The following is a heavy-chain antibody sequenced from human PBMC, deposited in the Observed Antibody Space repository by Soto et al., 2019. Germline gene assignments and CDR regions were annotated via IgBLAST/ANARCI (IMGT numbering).Heavy chain of an antibody. D-gene: IGHD1-26*01. Sequence: ASVKVSCKASGYTFTSYGISWVRQAPGQGLEWMGWISAYNGNTNYAQKLQGRATMTTDTSTSTAYMEPRSLRSDDTAVYYCARDAAVGLFDYWGQGTLVTVSS. CDR2: ISAYNGNT. CDR3: ARDAAVGLFDY. CDR1: GYTFTSYG. J-gene: IGHJ4*02. V-gene: IGHV1-18*01.